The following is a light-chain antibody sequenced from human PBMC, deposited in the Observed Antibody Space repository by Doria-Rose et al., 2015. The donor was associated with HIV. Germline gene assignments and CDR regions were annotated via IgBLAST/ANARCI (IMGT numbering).Light chain of an antibody. V-gene: IGKV3-20*01. CDR2: DGS. CDR3: HQYGISWT. Sequence: TQSPGTLSLSPGERATLSCRASQSFSSTYLAWYQQKPGQAPSLLIYDGSTRATGIPDRFSASGSGTDFTLTINRLEPEDFALYYCHQYGISWTFGQGTRWKS. J-gene: IGKJ1*01. CDR1: QSFSSTY.